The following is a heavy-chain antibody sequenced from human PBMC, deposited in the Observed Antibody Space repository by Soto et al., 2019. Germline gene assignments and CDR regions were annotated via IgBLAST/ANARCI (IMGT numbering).Heavy chain of an antibody. Sequence: GGSLRLSCTASGFTFGDYAMSWVRQAPGKGLEWVGFIRSKAYGGTTEYAASVKGRFTISRDDSKSIAYLQMNSLKPEDTAVYYCTRDLGVDYDFWSGSYYDGMDVWGQGTTVTVSS. J-gene: IGHJ6*02. CDR2: IRSKAYGGTT. V-gene: IGHV3-49*04. D-gene: IGHD3-3*01. CDR1: GFTFGDYA. CDR3: TRDLGVDYDFWSGSYYDGMDV.